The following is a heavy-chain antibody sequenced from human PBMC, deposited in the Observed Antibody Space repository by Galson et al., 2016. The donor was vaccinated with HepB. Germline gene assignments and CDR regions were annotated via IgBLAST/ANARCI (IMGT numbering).Heavy chain of an antibody. J-gene: IGHJ6*02. CDR3: AGSGSYYSYYYYYAMDA. CDR1: GYTFISHY. D-gene: IGHD1-26*01. V-gene: IGHV1-46*01. Sequence: SVKVSCKASGYTFISHYMYWVRQAPGQGLEWMGMINPSGGTPGYAQKFQGRVTMTRDTSKSTVYMELSSLRSEDPAVYYCAGSGSYYSYYYYYAMDAWGHGTTVIVAS. CDR2: INPSGGTP.